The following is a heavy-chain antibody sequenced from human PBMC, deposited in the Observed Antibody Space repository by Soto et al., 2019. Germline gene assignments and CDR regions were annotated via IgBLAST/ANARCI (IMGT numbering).Heavy chain of an antibody. CDR3: ARGTTVIYWYFDL. J-gene: IGHJ2*01. D-gene: IGHD4-17*01. Sequence: SDTLSLTCAVYGGSFSGYYWSWIRQPPGKGLEWIGEINHSGSTNYNPSLKSRVTISVDTSKNQFSLKLSSVTAADTAVYYCARGTTVIYWYFDLWGRGTLVTVSS. V-gene: IGHV4-34*01. CDR1: GGSFSGYY. CDR2: INHSGST.